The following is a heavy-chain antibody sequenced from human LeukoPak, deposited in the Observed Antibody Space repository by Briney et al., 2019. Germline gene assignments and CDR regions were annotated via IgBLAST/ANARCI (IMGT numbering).Heavy chain of an antibody. CDR3: ASEVRFGGAFDI. Sequence: SVKVSCKASGGTFSSYTISWVRQAPGQGLEWMGGIIPIFGTANYAQKFQGRVTITADKSTSTAYMELSSLRSEDTAVYYCASEVRFGGAFDIWGQGTMVTVSS. CDR1: GGTFSSYT. J-gene: IGHJ3*02. D-gene: IGHD4-23*01. V-gene: IGHV1-69*06. CDR2: IIPIFGTA.